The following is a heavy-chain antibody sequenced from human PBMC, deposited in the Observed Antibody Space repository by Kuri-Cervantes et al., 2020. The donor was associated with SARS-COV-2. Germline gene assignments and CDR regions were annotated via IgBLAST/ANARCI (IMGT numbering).Heavy chain of an antibody. Sequence: ASVKVSCKASGYTFTGYYMHWVRQAPGQGLEWMGWINPNSGGTSYAQKFQGRVTMTRDTSISTAYMELSRLRSDDTAVYYCAKYVFGVAYLDYWGQGTLVTVSS. CDR1: GYTFTGYY. CDR3: AKYVFGVAYLDY. V-gene: IGHV1-2*02. D-gene: IGHD3-3*01. CDR2: INPNSGGT. J-gene: IGHJ4*02.